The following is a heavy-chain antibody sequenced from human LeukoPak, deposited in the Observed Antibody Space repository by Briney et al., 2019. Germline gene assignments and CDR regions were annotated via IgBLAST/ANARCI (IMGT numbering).Heavy chain of an antibody. J-gene: IGHJ3*02. V-gene: IGHV3-74*01. D-gene: IGHD3-10*01. CDR3: STGSGHAFDI. CDR1: GFTFSSYW. Sequence: GGSLRLSCAASGFTFSSYWMHWVRQVPGKGLVWVSRINSDGSSTSYADSVKGRFTISRNNAKNTLYVQMNSLRAEDTAVYYCSTGSGHAFDIWGRGTMVTVSS. CDR2: INSDGSST.